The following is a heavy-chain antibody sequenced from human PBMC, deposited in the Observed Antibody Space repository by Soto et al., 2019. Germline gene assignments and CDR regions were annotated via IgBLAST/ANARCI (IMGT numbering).Heavy chain of an antibody. J-gene: IGHJ3*02. CDR3: ARGRNYYDSSFDI. V-gene: IGHV4-34*01. CDR2: INHSGST. CDR1: GGSFSGYY. D-gene: IGHD3-22*01. Sequence: PSXTLSLTCAVYGGSFSGYYWSWIRQPPGKGLEWIGEINHSGSTNYNPSLKSRVTISVDTSKNQFSLKLSSVTAADTAVYYCARGRNYYDSSFDIWGQGTMVTVSS.